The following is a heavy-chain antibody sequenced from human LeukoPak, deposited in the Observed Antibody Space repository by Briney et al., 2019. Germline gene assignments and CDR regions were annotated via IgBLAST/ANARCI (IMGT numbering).Heavy chain of an antibody. V-gene: IGHV4-34*01. CDR1: GGSFSGYY. D-gene: IGHD5-12*01. Sequence: SETLSLTCAVYGGSFSGYYWSWIRQPPGKGLEWIGEINHSGSTNYNPSLKIRVTISVDTSKNQFSLKLSSVTAADTAVYYCARARAHSGYDNKDYWGQGTLVTVSS. J-gene: IGHJ4*02. CDR2: INHSGST. CDR3: ARARAHSGYDNKDY.